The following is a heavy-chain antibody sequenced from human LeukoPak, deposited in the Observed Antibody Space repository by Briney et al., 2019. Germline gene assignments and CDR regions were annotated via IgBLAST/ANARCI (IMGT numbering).Heavy chain of an antibody. CDR2: INPNSGGT. CDR1: GYTFTDYY. Sequence: ASVKVFCKASGYTFTDYYMHWVRQAPGQGLEWMGWINPNSGGTNYAQKFQGRVTMTRDTSISTAYMELSRLRSDDTAVYYCARGGGYSSGWLGYWGQGTLVTVSS. CDR3: ARGGGYSSGWLGY. J-gene: IGHJ4*02. V-gene: IGHV1-2*02. D-gene: IGHD6-19*01.